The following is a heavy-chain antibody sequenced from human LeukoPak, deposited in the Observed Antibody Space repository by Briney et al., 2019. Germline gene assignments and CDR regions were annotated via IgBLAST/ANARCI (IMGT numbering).Heavy chain of an antibody. V-gene: IGHV3-64D*09. CDR3: AKGPTYDSLPYYFDY. J-gene: IGHJ4*02. CDR2: ISSNGGST. CDR1: GFTFSYYA. Sequence: GGSLRLSCSASGFTFSYYAMHWVRQAAGKGLEFVSGISSNGGSTYYADSLKGRFTVSRDNSNNTLYLQMSCLRAEDTAIYYCAKGPTYDSLPYYFDYWGQGTLVTVSS. D-gene: IGHD3-22*01.